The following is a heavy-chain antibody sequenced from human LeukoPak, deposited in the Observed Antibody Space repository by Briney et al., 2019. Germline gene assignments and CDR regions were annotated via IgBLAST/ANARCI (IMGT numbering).Heavy chain of an antibody. Sequence: GGSLRLSCAASGFTFSSYGMHWVRQAPGKGLEWVALIWYDGSNKYYAEPVKGRFTISRDNSQNTLYLQMNSLRAEDTAVYYCARPSGSDEYWGQGTLVTVSS. CDR2: IWYDGSNK. J-gene: IGHJ4*02. V-gene: IGHV3-33*01. CDR1: GFTFSSYG. CDR3: ARPSGSDEY. D-gene: IGHD1-26*01.